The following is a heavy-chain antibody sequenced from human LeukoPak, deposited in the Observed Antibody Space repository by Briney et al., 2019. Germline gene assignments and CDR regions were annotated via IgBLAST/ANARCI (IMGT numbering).Heavy chain of an antibody. V-gene: IGHV4-38-2*02. CDR1: GYSISSGYY. J-gene: IGHJ5*02. CDR3: ARNKYYYGSGNYGVPNWFDP. CDR2: IYHSGST. D-gene: IGHD3-10*01. Sequence: PSETLSLTCTVSGYSISSGYYWGWIRPPPGKGLEWIGNIYHSGSTYYNPSLESRVTISVDTSKNQFSLKLSSVTAADTAVYYCARNKYYYGSGNYGVPNWFDPWGQGTVVTVSS.